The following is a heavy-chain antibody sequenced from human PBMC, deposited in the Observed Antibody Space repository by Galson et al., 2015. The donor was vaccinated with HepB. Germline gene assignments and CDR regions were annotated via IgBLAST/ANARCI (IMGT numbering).Heavy chain of an antibody. D-gene: IGHD1-1*01. Sequence: AISGDSVSTDSATWNWIRQSPSRGLEWLGRTYYRSRWYDTYAASVQGRITVNPDTSKNQFSLQLHSVTPEDTAVYYCVRATSNWDATINNAFDTWGQGTKVTVSS. CDR3: VRATSNWDATINNAFDT. V-gene: IGHV6-1*01. J-gene: IGHJ3*02. CDR1: GDSVSTDSAT. CDR2: TYYRSRWYD.